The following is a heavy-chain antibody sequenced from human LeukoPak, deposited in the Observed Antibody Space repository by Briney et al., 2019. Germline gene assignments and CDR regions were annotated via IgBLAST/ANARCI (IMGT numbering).Heavy chain of an antibody. V-gene: IGHV5-51*01. CDR1: GYRFTSYW. D-gene: IGHD3-22*01. CDR3: ACFPYYYDSSGYYFDY. CDR2: IYPGDSDT. Sequence: GVSMRISSNGSGYRFTSYWIGWVRQMPMKGLEWIVIIYPGDSDTRYSPSFQGQVTISADKSISTAYLQWSSLKTSDTAMYYCACFPYYYDSSGYYFDYWGQGTLVTVTP. J-gene: IGHJ4*02.